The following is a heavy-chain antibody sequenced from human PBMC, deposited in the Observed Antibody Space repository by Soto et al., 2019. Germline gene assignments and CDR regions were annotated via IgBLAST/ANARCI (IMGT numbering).Heavy chain of an antibody. CDR3: VRSSGWREVGIYKYGLDV. CDR2: INANGDYT. J-gene: IGHJ6*02. CDR1: GFNLRDHW. V-gene: IGHV3-11*06. D-gene: IGHD1-1*01. Sequence: QVELVASGGGLVTPGGSLRLSCIGSGFNLRDHWMSWIRQAPGKGLECVSYINANGDYTNYADSVKGRFTISRDDAKNTLWLEMRSLRVEDTAVYHCVRSSGWREVGIYKYGLDVGGQGTKVMVS.